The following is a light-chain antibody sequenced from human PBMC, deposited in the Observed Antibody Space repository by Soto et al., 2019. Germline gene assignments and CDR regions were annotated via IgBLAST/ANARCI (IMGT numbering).Light chain of an antibody. CDR2: GAS. V-gene: IGKV3-15*01. Sequence: EIVMTQSPATLSVSPGEGATLSCRASQSVSSKLAWYQQKPGQAPRLLIYGASTRATGIPARFSGSGSGTDFTLTISRLEPEDFAVYYCQQYYNSAIFGQGTRLEI. CDR3: QQYYNSAI. CDR1: QSVSSK. J-gene: IGKJ5*01.